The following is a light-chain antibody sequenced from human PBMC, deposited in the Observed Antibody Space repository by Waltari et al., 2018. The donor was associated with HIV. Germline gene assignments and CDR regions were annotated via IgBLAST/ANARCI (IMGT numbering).Light chain of an antibody. CDR1: QNVDSW. CDR3: QQYNSDFYT. V-gene: IGKV1-5*03. CDR2: KAS. J-gene: IGKJ2*01. Sequence: IQMTQSPSILSASVGDRVTITCRASQNVDSWLAWYQPRPGRAPKLLIYKASTLEYGVPARFTGSGSGTNFTLTINSLHPDDFATYYCQQYNSDFYTFGLGTRLDLK.